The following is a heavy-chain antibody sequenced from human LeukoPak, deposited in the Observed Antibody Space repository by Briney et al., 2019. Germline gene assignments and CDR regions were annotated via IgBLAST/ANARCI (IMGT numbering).Heavy chain of an antibody. D-gene: IGHD6-13*01. CDR2: IYYSGST. V-gene: IGHV4-39*01. CDR3: ANENSSSWYGTFRFDP. J-gene: IGHJ5*02. CDR1: GGSISSSSYY. Sequence: SETLSLTCTVSGGSISSSSYYWGWIRQPPGKGLEWIGSIYYSGSTYYNPSLKSRVTISVDTSKNQFSLKLSSVTAADTAVYYCANENSSSWYGTFRFDPWGQGTLVTVSS.